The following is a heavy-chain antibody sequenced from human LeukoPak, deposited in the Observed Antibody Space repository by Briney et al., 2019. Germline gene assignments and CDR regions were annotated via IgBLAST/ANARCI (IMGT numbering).Heavy chain of an antibody. J-gene: IGHJ4*02. CDR1: SGSINSYF. Sequence: SETLSLTCTVSSGSINSYFWGWVRQPPGKGLEWIGRIYTTGRTHCNPSLKSRVTMSVDTSTNQFSLNLRSMTAADTAVYYCGRQGYTASHYFLDFWSQGTLVAAS. D-gene: IGHD1-26*01. CDR3: GRQGYTASHYFLDF. V-gene: IGHV4-4*07. CDR2: IYTTGRT.